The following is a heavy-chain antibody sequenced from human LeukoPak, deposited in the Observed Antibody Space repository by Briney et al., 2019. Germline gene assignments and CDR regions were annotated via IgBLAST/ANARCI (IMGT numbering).Heavy chain of an antibody. D-gene: IGHD1-26*01. V-gene: IGHV3-7*01. CDR3: AREWELLRSDAFDI. J-gene: IGHJ3*02. Sequence: GGSLRLSCVASGFTFSSYWMTWVRQAPGKGLEWVANIKTDGSLTYYVDSVKGRFTISRDNAKNSLYLQMNSLRAEDTAVYYCAREWELLRSDAFDIWGQGTMVTVSS. CDR1: GFTFSSYW. CDR2: IKTDGSLT.